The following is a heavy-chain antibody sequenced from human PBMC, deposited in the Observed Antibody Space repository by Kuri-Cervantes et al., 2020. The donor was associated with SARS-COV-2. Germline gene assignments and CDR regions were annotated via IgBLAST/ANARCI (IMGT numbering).Heavy chain of an antibody. J-gene: IGHJ5*02. CDR3: ARGRQTSAPGTSIWFDP. V-gene: IGHV1-2*02. CDR2: INPSGGT. CDR1: GYTFTGYY. D-gene: IGHD6-13*01. Sequence: GGSLRLSCKASGYTFTGYYMHWVRQAPGQGLEWMGWINPSGGTKYAQKFQGRVTMTGDTSISTAYMDLNRLRSDDTGVYFCARGRQTSAPGTSIWFDPWGQGTLVTVSS.